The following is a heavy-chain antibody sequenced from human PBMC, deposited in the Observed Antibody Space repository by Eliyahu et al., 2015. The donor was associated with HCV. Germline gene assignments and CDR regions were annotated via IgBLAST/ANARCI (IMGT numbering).Heavy chain of an antibody. V-gene: IGHV3-30*04. CDR3: ARDRITSDAFDM. CDR2: VSDDGSSK. CDR1: GFRFSTYA. J-gene: IGHJ3*02. Sequence: QVQLVESGGGVVQPGRSXRLSCAXSGFRFSTYAXXWVXQXPGKGLEWVAVVSDDGSSKYYADFVKGRFTISRDNSKRTVDLQMNSLRAEDSAVYYCARDRITSDAFDMWGQGTMVTVSS.